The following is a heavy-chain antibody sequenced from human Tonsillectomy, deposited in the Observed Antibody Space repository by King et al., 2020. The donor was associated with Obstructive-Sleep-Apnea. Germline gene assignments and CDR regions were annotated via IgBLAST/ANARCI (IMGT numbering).Heavy chain of an antibody. CDR1: GYIFTSYG. J-gene: IGHJ4*02. V-gene: IGHV1-18*04. Sequence: QLVQSGAEVKKPGASVRVSCKASGYIFTSYGISWVRQAPGQGLEWMGWISAYNGNTNYAQKLQGRVTMTTDTSTSTAYMELRSLRSDDTAVYYCARDYYDISAYYPQPSDYWGQGTLVTVSS. D-gene: IGHD3-22*01. CDR3: ARDYYDISAYYPQPSDY. CDR2: ISAYNGNT.